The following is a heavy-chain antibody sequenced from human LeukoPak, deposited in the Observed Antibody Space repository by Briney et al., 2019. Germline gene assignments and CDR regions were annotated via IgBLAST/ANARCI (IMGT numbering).Heavy chain of an antibody. Sequence: PGGSLRLSCAASGFTFGNYAMNWIRQAPGKGLEWVSHITGSGDNSYYTDSVKGRFTLSRDNSKNTLFLQMNSLRAEDTAVYYCTRDEGLVAGIWRALDIWGQGTMVTVSS. J-gene: IGHJ3*02. CDR2: ITGSGDNS. CDR1: GFTFGNYA. D-gene: IGHD6-19*01. CDR3: TRDEGLVAGIWRALDI. V-gene: IGHV3-23*01.